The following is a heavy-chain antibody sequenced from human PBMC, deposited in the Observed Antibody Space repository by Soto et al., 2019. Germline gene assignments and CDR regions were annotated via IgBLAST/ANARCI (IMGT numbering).Heavy chain of an antibody. CDR2: ISAYSGNT. D-gene: IGHD4-17*01. J-gene: IGHJ4*01. Sequence: QVHLMQSGAEVTKPGASVKVSCKASGYTFTYYEITWVRQAPGHGLEWMGWISAYSGNTNYAQKLQGRLTMTTDTSTNTADMELRSLRSDDTAVYYCARVVKSGDYGDYWRYYFDYWGHGTLVTVSS. CDR1: GYTFTYYE. CDR3: ARVVKSGDYGDYWRYYFDY. V-gene: IGHV1-18*04.